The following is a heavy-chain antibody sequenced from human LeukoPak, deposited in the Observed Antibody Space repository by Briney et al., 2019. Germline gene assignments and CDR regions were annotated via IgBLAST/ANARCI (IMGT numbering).Heavy chain of an antibody. Sequence: GGSLRLSCAASGFTFSSYGMHWVRQAPGKGLGWVAFIRYDGSNKYYADSVKGRFTISRDDSKNTLYLQMNSLRAEDTAVYYCAKTQQPEEYFDYWGQGTLVTVSS. V-gene: IGHV3-30*02. J-gene: IGHJ4*02. D-gene: IGHD6-13*01. CDR2: IRYDGSNK. CDR3: AKTQQPEEYFDY. CDR1: GFTFSSYG.